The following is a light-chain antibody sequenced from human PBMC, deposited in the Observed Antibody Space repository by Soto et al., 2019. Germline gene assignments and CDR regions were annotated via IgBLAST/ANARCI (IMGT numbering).Light chain of an antibody. J-gene: IGKJ5*01. V-gene: IGKV3D-20*02. CDR3: QQRSNWPIT. Sequence: EIVLTQSPGTLSLSPGERATLSCRASQSVSSSSLAWYQQKRGQAPRLLIHDASSRATGIPDRFSGSGSGTDFTLTISSLEPEDFAVYYCQQRSNWPITFGQGTRLEI. CDR2: DAS. CDR1: QSVSSSS.